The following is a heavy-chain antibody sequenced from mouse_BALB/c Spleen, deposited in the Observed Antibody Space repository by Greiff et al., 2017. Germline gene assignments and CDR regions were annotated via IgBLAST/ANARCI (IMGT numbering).Heavy chain of an antibody. CDR1: GFNIKDTY. CDR2: IDPANGNT. Sequence: VQLKQSGAELVKPGASVKLSCTASGFNIKDTYMHWVKQRPEQGLEWIGRIDPANGNTKYDPKFQGKATITADTSSNTAYLQLSSLTSEDTAVYYCARELGREYYAMDYWGQGTSVTVSS. D-gene: IGHD4-1*01. CDR3: ARELGREYYAMDY. V-gene: IGHV14-3*02. J-gene: IGHJ4*01.